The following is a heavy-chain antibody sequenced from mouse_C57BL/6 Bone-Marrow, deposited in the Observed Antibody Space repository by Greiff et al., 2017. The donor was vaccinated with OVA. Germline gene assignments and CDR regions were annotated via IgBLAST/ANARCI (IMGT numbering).Heavy chain of an antibody. CDR1: GFSLSTSGMG. Sequence: QVQLKQSGPGILQSSQTLSLTCSFSGFSLSTSGMGVSWIRQPSGKGLEWLAHIYWDDDKRYNPSLKSRLTISKDTSRNQVFLKITSGDTADTATYYCARRGGDYDVGYFDYWGQGTTLTVSS. V-gene: IGHV8-12*01. CDR3: ARRGGDYDVGYFDY. D-gene: IGHD2-4*01. J-gene: IGHJ2*01. CDR2: IYWDDDK.